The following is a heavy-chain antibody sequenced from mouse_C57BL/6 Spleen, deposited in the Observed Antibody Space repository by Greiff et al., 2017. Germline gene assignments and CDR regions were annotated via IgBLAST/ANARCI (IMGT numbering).Heavy chain of an antibody. CDR2: IYPRSGNT. Sequence: QVQLKESGAELARPGASVKLSCKASGYTFTSYGISWVKQRTGQGLEWIGEIYPRSGNTYYNEKFKGKATLTADKSSSTAYMELRSLTSEDSAVYFCASTPFDYWGQGTTLTVSS. V-gene: IGHV1-81*01. CDR1: GYTFTSYG. J-gene: IGHJ2*01. CDR3: ASTPFDY. D-gene: IGHD2-1*01.